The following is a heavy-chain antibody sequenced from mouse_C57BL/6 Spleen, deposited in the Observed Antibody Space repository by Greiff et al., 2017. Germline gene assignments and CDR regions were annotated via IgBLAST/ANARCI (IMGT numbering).Heavy chain of an antibody. Sequence: EVQVVESGGGLVKPGGSLKLSCAASGFTFSSYTMSWVRQTPETRLEWVATISGGGGNTYYPASVKGRFTISRDNAKNTLYRQMSSLRSEDTALDCWARHLGRDGGHFDDWGKGTTLTGSS. D-gene: IGHD2-14*01. CDR3: ARHLGRDGGHFDD. V-gene: IGHV5-9*01. CDR2: ISGGGGNT. CDR1: GFTFSSYT. J-gene: IGHJ2*01.